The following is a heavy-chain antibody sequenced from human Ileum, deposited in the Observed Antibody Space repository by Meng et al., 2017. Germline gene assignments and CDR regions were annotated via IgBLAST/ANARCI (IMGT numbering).Heavy chain of an antibody. CDR2: CHTDTGNP. V-gene: IGHV7-4-1*02. CDR1: GNTYTIYA. CDR3: AREDHFWSGYFDY. D-gene: IGHD3-3*02. J-gene: IGHJ4*02. Sequence: QVWLVQSGSDLKKPGASVKVSCKASGNTYTIYALNWARQAPGQGLEWLGWCHTDTGNPTYAQGLTGRFVFSLDTSVSTAYLQISSLKAEDTAVYDCAREDHFWSGYFDYWGQGTLVTVSS.